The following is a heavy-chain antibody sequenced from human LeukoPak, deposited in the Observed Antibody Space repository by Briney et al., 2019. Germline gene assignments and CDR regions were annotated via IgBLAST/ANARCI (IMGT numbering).Heavy chain of an antibody. V-gene: IGHV3-30*02. J-gene: IGHJ4*02. D-gene: IGHD3-10*01. CDR3: AKDRAPTRWFGESPYFDY. CDR1: GFTFSSYG. CDR2: IRYDGSNK. Sequence: GGSLRLSCAASGFTFSSYGMHWVRQAPGKGLEWVAFIRYDGSNKYYADSVKGRFTISRDNSKNTLYLQMNSLRAEDTAVYYCAKDRAPTRWFGESPYFDYWGQGTLVTVSS.